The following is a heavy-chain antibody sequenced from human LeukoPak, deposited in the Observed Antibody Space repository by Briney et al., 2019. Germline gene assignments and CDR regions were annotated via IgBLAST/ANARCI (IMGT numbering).Heavy chain of an antibody. Sequence: SETLSLTCTVSGGSISSSSYYWGWIRQPPGKGLEWIGSIYYSGSTYYNPSLKSRVTISVDTSKIQFSLKLSSVTAADTAVYYCARDSSSESGLYYYYYYMDVWGKGTTVTVSS. J-gene: IGHJ6*03. CDR1: GGSISSSSYY. CDR3: ARDSSSESGLYYYYYYMDV. D-gene: IGHD3/OR15-3a*01. CDR2: IYYSGST. V-gene: IGHV4-39*02.